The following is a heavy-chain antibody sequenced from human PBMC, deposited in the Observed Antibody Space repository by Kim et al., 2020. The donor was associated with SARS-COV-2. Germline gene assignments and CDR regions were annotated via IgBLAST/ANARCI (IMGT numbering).Heavy chain of an antibody. D-gene: IGHD6-13*01. V-gene: IGHV1-69*04. CDR1: GGTFSSYT. Sequence: SVKVSCKASGGTFSSYTISWVRQAPGQGLEWMGRIIPILGIANYAQKFQGRVTITADKSTSTAYMELSSLRSEDTAVYYCARDEGSSWPLDYWGQGTLVTVSS. CDR3: ARDEGSSWPLDY. CDR2: IIPILGIA. J-gene: IGHJ4*02.